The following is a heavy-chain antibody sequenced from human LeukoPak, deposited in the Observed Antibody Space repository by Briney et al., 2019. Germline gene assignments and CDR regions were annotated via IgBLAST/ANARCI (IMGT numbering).Heavy chain of an antibody. Sequence: SETLSLTCTVSGGSISSYYWSWIRQPAGKGLEWIGRIYTSGSTNYNPSLKSRVTMSVDTSENQFSLKLSSVTAADTAVYYCARERASDWLYYYYYMDVWGKGTTVTVSS. J-gene: IGHJ6*03. V-gene: IGHV4-4*07. CDR3: ARERASDWLYYYYYMDV. D-gene: IGHD3-9*01. CDR1: GGSISSYY. CDR2: IYTSGST.